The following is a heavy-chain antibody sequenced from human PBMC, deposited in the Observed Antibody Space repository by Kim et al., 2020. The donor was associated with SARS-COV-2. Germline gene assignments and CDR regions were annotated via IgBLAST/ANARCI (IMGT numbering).Heavy chain of an antibody. V-gene: IGHV3-21*01. Sequence: GGSLRLSCAASGFTFSSYNMNWVRQAPGKGLEWVSSISSSSSYIYYADSVKGRFTSSRDNAKNSLYLQMNSLRAEDTAVYYCARENSKGNGWYNGERDYWGQGTLVTVSS. CDR1: GFTFSSYN. CDR2: ISSSSSYI. D-gene: IGHD6-19*01. J-gene: IGHJ4*02. CDR3: ARENSKGNGWYNGERDY.